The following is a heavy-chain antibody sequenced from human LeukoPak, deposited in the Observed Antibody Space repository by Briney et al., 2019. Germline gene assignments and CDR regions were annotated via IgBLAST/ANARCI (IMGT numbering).Heavy chain of an antibody. Sequence: GGSLRLSCTASGFTFTNAWMNWVRQAPGKGLEWVPSISSSSSYIYYADSVKGRFTISRDNAKNSLYLQMNSLRAEDTAVYYCARDHYYDSSGYYYGGYYFDYWGQGTLVTVSS. D-gene: IGHD3-22*01. CDR2: ISSSSSYI. J-gene: IGHJ4*02. CDR1: GFTFTNAW. CDR3: ARDHYYDSSGYYYGGYYFDY. V-gene: IGHV3-21*01.